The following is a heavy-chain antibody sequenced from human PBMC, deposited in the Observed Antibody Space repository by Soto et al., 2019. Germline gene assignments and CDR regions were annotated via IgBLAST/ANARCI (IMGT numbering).Heavy chain of an antibody. D-gene: IGHD6-6*01. CDR3: AKDGSIAARYDYYYGMDV. CDR1: GFTFDDYA. CDR2: ISWNSGSI. J-gene: IGHJ6*02. Sequence: SLRVSCADSGFTFDDYAMRWVRQAPGKGLEWVSGISWNSGSIGYADSVKGRFTISRDNAKNSLYLQMNSLRAEDTALYYCAKDGSIAARYDYYYGMDVWGDGATATVS. V-gene: IGHV3-9*01.